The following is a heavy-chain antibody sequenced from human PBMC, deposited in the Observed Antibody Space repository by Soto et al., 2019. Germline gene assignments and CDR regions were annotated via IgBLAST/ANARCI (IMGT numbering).Heavy chain of an antibody. J-gene: IGHJ3*02. V-gene: IGHV1-2*02. Sequence: ASVKVSCKASGYTFTGYYVHWVRQAPGQGLEWMGWINPNTGGTKYEQKFQGRATMTRDTSVSTAYMEVGRLTSDDTAVYYCARARVPTISEDAFDMWGQGTLVTVSS. CDR2: INPNTGGT. CDR1: GYTFTGYY. D-gene: IGHD2-2*01. CDR3: ARARVPTISEDAFDM.